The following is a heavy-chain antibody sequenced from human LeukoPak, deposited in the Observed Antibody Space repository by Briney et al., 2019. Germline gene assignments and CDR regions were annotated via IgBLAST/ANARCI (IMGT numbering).Heavy chain of an antibody. D-gene: IGHD6-19*01. CDR3: ARHTRYPSIAVAGFDY. Sequence: SETLSLTCTVSGGSISSYYWSWIRQPAGKGLEWIGRIYTSGSTNYNPSLKSRVTMSVDTSKNQFSLKLSSVTAADTAVYYCARHTRYPSIAVAGFDYWGQGTLATVSS. J-gene: IGHJ4*02. V-gene: IGHV4-4*07. CDR1: GGSISSYY. CDR2: IYTSGST.